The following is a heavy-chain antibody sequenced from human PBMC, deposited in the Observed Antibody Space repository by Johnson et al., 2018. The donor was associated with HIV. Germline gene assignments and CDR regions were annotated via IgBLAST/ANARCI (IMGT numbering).Heavy chain of an antibody. CDR3: TTGISWYGAITFDI. Sequence: MQLVESGGGVVQPGTSLRLSCAASGFTFSRCGMHWVRQAPWKGLEWAGHIKNKADGGTTDYAALVKGRFTISRDDSKNTLYLQMNSLKTEDTAVYYCTTGISWYGAITFDIWGQGTMVTVSS. D-gene: IGHD3-10*01. J-gene: IGHJ3*02. V-gene: IGHV3-15*01. CDR1: GFTFSRCG. CDR2: IKNKADGGTT.